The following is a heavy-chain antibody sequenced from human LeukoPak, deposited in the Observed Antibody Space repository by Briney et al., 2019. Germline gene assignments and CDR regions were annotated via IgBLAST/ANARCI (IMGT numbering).Heavy chain of an antibody. CDR3: TGTRLRGDFFDR. Sequence: SETLSLTCSVSGDSITNGGFYWSWIRQLPGQGLEWVGFIFYRGNTYYNPSLKCRSTISVDTSNSQFSLKFNYATAADTAIYYCTGTRLRGDFFDRWGQGILVTVSS. CDR2: IFYRGNT. J-gene: IGHJ4*02. V-gene: IGHV4-31*03. CDR1: GDSITNGGFY.